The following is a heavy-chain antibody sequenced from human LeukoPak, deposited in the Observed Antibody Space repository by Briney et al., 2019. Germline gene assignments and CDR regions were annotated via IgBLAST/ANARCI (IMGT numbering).Heavy chain of an antibody. CDR3: AREDLNNWFDP. CDR1: GDSVSSNSVT. CDR2: TYYRSTWYN. V-gene: IGHV6-1*01. Sequence: SQTLSLTCAISGDSVSSNSVTWNWIRQSPSRGLEWLGRTYYRSTWYNDYAVSVRGRITVNPDTSKNQFSLHLNSVTPEDTAVYYCAREDLNNWFDPWGQGTLVTVSS. J-gene: IGHJ5*02. D-gene: IGHD3-3*01.